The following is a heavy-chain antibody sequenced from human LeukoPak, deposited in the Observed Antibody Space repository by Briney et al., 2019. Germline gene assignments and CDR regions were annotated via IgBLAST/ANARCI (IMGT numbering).Heavy chain of an antibody. CDR3: ASDRSTVVTLLDY. J-gene: IGHJ4*02. CDR2: INPNSGGT. Sequence: ASVKVSCKASGYTFAGYYMHWVRQAPGQGLEWMGWINPNSGGTNYAQKFQGRVTMTRDTSISPAYMELSRLRSDDTAVYYCASDRSTVVTLLDYWGQGTLVTVSS. CDR1: GYTFAGYY. V-gene: IGHV1-2*02. D-gene: IGHD4-23*01.